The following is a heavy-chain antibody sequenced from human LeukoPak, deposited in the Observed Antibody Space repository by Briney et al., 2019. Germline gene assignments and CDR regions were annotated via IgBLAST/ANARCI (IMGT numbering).Heavy chain of an antibody. Sequence: PGGSLRLSCEATGFTFGSSPMSWVRQAPGKGLEWVSSISVGGDYIYYADSVRSRFTISRDNSKSTLYLQMNSLRAEDTAVYYCAKIAVSGLWYFDLWGRGILVTVSS. CDR1: GFTFGSSP. CDR3: AKIAVSGLWYFDL. J-gene: IGHJ2*01. V-gene: IGHV3-23*01. D-gene: IGHD6-19*01. CDR2: ISVGGDYI.